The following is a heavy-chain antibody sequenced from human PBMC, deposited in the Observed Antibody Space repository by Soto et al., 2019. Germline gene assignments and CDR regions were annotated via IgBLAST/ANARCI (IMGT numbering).Heavy chain of an antibody. J-gene: IGHJ4*02. V-gene: IGHV4-31*03. CDR3: ARSPNDYLWGSYRPKGIFDY. CDR1: GGSISSGGYY. D-gene: IGHD3-16*02. Sequence: QVQLQESGPGLVKPSQTLSLTCTVSGGSISSGGYYWSWIRQHPGKGLEWIGYIHYSGSTYYNPSLKSRVTISLDTSKNQFTLRLSSLTAADTAVYYCARSPNDYLWGSYRPKGIFDYWGQGTLVTVSS. CDR2: IHYSGST.